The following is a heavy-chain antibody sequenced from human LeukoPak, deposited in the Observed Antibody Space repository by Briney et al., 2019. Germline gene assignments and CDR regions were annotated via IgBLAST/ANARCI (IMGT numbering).Heavy chain of an antibody. J-gene: IGHJ5*02. D-gene: IGHD2-8*02. CDR2: INHSGST. CDR3: ARDGGVAPHNWFDP. V-gene: IGHV4-4*02. Sequence: SGTLSLTCAVSGGSISSSNWWSWVRQPPGKGLEWIGEINHSGSTNYNPSLKSRVTISVDTSKNQFSLKLSSVTAADTAVYYCARDGGVAPHNWFDPWGQGTLVTVSS. CDR1: GGSISSSNW.